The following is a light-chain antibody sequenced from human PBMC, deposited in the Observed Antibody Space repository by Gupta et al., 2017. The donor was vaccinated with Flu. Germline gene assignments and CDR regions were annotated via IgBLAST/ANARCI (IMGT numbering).Light chain of an antibody. CDR1: SSDVGGYNY. CDR2: DVS. Sequence: SGTISCTGTSSDVGGYNYVSWYQQHPGEAPKLMMFDVSKRPAGVPDRFSGSKSGNTASLTISGLQAEDEADYYCCSYAGSYTYIFGGGTKLTVL. J-gene: IGLJ2*01. V-gene: IGLV2-11*01. CDR3: CSYAGSYTYI.